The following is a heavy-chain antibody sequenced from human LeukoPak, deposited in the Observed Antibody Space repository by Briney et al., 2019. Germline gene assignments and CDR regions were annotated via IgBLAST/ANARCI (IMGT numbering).Heavy chain of an antibody. CDR2: ISSSGSTI. Sequence: GGSLRLSCAASGVTFSSYEMNWVRQAPGKGLEWVSYISSSGSTIYYADSVKGRFTISRDNAKNSLYLQMNSLRAEDTAVYYCARDSYSSRRWERYYYGMDVWGQGTTVTVSS. D-gene: IGHD1-26*01. V-gene: IGHV3-48*03. CDR1: GVTFSSYE. J-gene: IGHJ6*02. CDR3: ARDSYSSRRWERYYYGMDV.